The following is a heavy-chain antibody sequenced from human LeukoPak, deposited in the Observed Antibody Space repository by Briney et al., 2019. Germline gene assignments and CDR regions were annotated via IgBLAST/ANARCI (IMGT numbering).Heavy chain of an antibody. CDR1: GYTFGSYG. D-gene: IGHD3-22*01. Sequence: GGSLRLSCAASGYTFGSYGMHWVRQAPGKGLEWVAVISYDGSNKYYADSVKGRLTISRDNSKNTLYLQMNSLRAEDTAVYYCAKSVLYDSSGYYGSWGYWGQGTLVTVSS. CDR2: ISYDGSNK. CDR3: AKSVLYDSSGYYGSWGY. J-gene: IGHJ4*02. V-gene: IGHV3-30*18.